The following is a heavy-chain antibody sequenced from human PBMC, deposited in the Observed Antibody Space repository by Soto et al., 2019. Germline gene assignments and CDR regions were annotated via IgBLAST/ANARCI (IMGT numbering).Heavy chain of an antibody. V-gene: IGHV3-21*01. CDR2: ISSSSSYI. Sequence: GGSLRLSCAASGFTFSSYSMNWVRQAPGKGLEWVSSISSSSSYIYYADSVKGRFTISRDNAKNSLYLQMNSLRAEDTAVYYCARDPTYYYDSSGYYYSNWYFDLWGRGTLVTVSS. CDR1: GFTFSSYS. D-gene: IGHD3-22*01. CDR3: ARDPTYYYDSSGYYYSNWYFDL. J-gene: IGHJ2*01.